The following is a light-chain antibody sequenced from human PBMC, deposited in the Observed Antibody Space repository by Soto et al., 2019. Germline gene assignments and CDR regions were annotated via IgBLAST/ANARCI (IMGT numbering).Light chain of an antibody. V-gene: IGKV2-28*01. Sequence: EIVMTQSPPSLSVTPGEPASISCRSSQSLLHSNGFQYLDWYLQKPGQSPQLLIYLGFNRASGVPDRFSGSGSGTDFTLKISRVEAADVGIYFCMQPLEAPWTFGQGTKVEIK. J-gene: IGKJ1*01. CDR3: MQPLEAPWT. CDR1: QSLLHSNGFQY. CDR2: LGF.